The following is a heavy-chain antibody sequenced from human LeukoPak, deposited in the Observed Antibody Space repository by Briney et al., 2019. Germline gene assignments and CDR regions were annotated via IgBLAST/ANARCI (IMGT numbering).Heavy chain of an antibody. Sequence: ASVKVSCKASGYTFTSYDINWVRQAAGQGLEWMGWMNPNSGNTGYAQKFQGRVTMTRNTSISTAYMELSSLRSEDTAVYYCARGYIAAAGTNDYWGQGTLVTVSS. J-gene: IGHJ4*02. CDR1: GYTFTSYD. D-gene: IGHD6-13*01. CDR3: ARGYIAAAGTNDY. CDR2: MNPNSGNT. V-gene: IGHV1-8*01.